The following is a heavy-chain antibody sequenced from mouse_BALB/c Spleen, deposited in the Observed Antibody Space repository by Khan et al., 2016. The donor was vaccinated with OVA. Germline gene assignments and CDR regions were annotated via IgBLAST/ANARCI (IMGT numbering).Heavy chain of an antibody. Sequence: QVQLQQSGAELARPGASVKLSCKASDYTFTRYWMQWIKQRPGQGLEWIGAINPGDGDTRYTQNFKGKATLTADKSSSTAYMQLSSLASEDSADYCCGKLGRGYFDVWGAGTTVTVSS. D-gene: IGHD4-1*01. V-gene: IGHV1-87*01. CDR1: DYTFTRYW. CDR3: GKLGRGYFDV. J-gene: IGHJ1*01. CDR2: INPGDGDT.